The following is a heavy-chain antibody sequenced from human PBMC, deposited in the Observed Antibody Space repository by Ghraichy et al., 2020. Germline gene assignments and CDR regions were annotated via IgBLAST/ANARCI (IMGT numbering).Heavy chain of an antibody. Sequence: SETLSLTCTVSGGCVSSGTYYWDWIRQPPGKGLEWIGFIYYSGSTYYNPYLKSRVTISVHTSKNQFSLQLSSVTAADTAVYYCARHEGDIVVVVAGTDRGFDYWGQGTLVTVSS. CDR1: GGCVSSGTYY. CDR2: IYYSGST. D-gene: IGHD2-15*01. V-gene: IGHV4-39*01. J-gene: IGHJ4*02. CDR3: ARHEGDIVVVVAGTDRGFDY.